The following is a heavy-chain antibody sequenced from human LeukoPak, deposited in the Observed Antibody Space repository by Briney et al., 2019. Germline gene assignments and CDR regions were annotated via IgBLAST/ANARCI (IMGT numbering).Heavy chain of an antibody. CDR1: GGSISSYY. D-gene: IGHD3-22*01. CDR3: ARDYDSSGYYYVE. V-gene: IGHV4-4*07. Sequence: SETLSLTCTVSGGSISSYYWSWIRQPAGKGLEWIGRIYTSGSTNYNPSLKSRVTISVDTSKNQFSLKLSSVTAADTAVYYCARDYDSSGYYYVEWGQGTLVTVSS. J-gene: IGHJ4*02. CDR2: IYTSGST.